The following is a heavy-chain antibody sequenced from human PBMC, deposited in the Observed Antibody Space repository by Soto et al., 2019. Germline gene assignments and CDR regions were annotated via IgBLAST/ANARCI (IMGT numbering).Heavy chain of an antibody. J-gene: IGHJ6*02. CDR2: IIPIFGTA. Sequence: SVKVSCKASGGTFSSYAISWVRQAPGQGLEWMGGIIPIFGTANYAQKFQGRVTITADESTSTAYMELSSLRSDDTAVYYCAREGQAPYYYYGMDVWGQGTAVTVSS. CDR3: AREGQAPYYYYGMDV. CDR1: GGTFSSYA. V-gene: IGHV1-69*13.